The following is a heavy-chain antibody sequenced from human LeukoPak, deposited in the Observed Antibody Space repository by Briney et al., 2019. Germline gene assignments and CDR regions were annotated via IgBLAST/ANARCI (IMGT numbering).Heavy chain of an antibody. CDR3: ARGLPSFEYCSGGSCYSAVYYFDY. J-gene: IGHJ4*02. V-gene: IGHV1-69*01. CDR1: GGTFSSYA. CDR2: IIPIFGTA. D-gene: IGHD2-15*01. Sequence: SVKVSCKASGGTFSSYAISWVRQAPGQGLEWMGGIIPIFGTANYAQKFQGRVTITADESTSTAYMELSSLRSEDTAVYYCARGLPSFEYCSGGSCYSAVYYFDYWGQGTLVTVSS.